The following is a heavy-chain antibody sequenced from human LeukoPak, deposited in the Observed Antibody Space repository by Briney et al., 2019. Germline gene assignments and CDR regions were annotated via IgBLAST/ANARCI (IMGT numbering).Heavy chain of an antibody. CDR1: GGTFSSYG. Sequence: SVKVSCKASGGTFSSYGINWVRQGPGQGLDWMGGIIPMFGTTYSAQKFQGRITITTDESTSTAYMELRSLRSDDTAVYYCASPYSSAGGAEYFQHWGQGTLVTVSS. CDR2: IIPMFGTT. D-gene: IGHD6-19*01. CDR3: ASPYSSAGGAEYFQH. V-gene: IGHV1-69*05. J-gene: IGHJ1*01.